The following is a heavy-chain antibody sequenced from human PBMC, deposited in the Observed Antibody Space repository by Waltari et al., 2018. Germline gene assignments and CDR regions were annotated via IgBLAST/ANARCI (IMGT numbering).Heavy chain of an antibody. J-gene: IGHJ5*02. D-gene: IGHD3-16*01. V-gene: IGHV1-69*12. CDR3: ARRQLGGAFDP. CDR2: IIPIYGTAP. Sequence: QVQLVQSGAEVRKPGSSVKVSCKASGGTFGSYAITWVRQAPGEGLEWMGGIIPIYGTAPNYAQKFQGRLTITADESTATVYMDLSSLRSDDTAVYYCARRQLGGAFDPWGQGTLVSVSS. CDR1: GGTFGSYA.